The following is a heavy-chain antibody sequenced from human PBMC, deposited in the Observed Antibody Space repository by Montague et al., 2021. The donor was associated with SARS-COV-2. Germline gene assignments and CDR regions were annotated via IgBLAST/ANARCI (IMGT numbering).Heavy chain of an antibody. J-gene: IGHJ4*02. D-gene: IGHD3-10*01. Sequence: PALVKSTQTLTLTCTFSGFSLSTSGMCVSWIRQPPGKALEWLALIDWDDDKYYSTSLKTRLTISKDTSKNQVVLTMTNMDPVDTATYYCARTYYYGSGSYYTYYFDYWGQGTLVTVSS. CDR1: GFSLSTSGMC. CDR3: ARTYYYGSGSYYTYYFDY. CDR2: IDWDDDK. V-gene: IGHV2-70*01.